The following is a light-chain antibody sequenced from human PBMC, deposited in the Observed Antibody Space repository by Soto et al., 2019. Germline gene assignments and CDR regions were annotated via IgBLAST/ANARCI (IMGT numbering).Light chain of an antibody. Sequence: DIQMTQSPSSLSASVGDRVTITCRASQSISNYFHWYQQKPGKAPKLLIYAASSLRSGVPSRFSGSGSGTDFTLTISSLQPEDFATYYCQQSYTTPYTFGQGTKLEIK. J-gene: IGKJ2*01. V-gene: IGKV1-39*01. CDR1: QSISNY. CDR3: QQSYTTPYT. CDR2: AAS.